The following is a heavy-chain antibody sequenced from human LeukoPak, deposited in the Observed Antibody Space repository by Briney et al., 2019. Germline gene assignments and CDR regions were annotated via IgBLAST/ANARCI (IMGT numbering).Heavy chain of an antibody. D-gene: IGHD3-22*01. CDR3: ARGRLMYYDSSGYYYDAFDI. CDR2: INHSGST. CDR1: GGSFSGYY. J-gene: IGHJ3*02. Sequence: KTSETLSLTCAVYGGSFSGYYWSWIRQPPGKGLEWIGEINHSGSTNYNLSLKSRVTISVDTSKNQFSLKLSSVTAADTAVYYCARGRLMYYDSSGYYYDAFDIWGQGTMVTVSS. V-gene: IGHV4-34*01.